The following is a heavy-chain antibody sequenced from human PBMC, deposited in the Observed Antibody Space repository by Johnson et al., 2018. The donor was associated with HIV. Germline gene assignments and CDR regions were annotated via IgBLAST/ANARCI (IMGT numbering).Heavy chain of an antibody. CDR1: GFTFSSYV. J-gene: IGHJ3*01. D-gene: IGHD2-8*02. CDR2: ISYDGSNK. CDR3: AKGRELGYCAGGVCSDSFDV. V-gene: IGHV3-30*18. Sequence: QVQLVESGGGVVQPGRSLRLSCAASGFTFSSYVMHWVRQAPGKGLEWVAVISYDGSNKYYADSVKGRFTISRDNAKNTLYLQMNSLRAEDTAVYYCAKGRELGYCAGGVCSDSFDVWGQGTLVTVSS.